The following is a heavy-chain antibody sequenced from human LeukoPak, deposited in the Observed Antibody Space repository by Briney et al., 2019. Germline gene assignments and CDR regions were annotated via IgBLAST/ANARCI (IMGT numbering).Heavy chain of an antibody. CDR3: ARLGYDSSGYYVPLAY. V-gene: IGHV5-51*01. CDR1: GYSFTSYW. CDR2: IYPGDSDT. D-gene: IGHD3-22*01. Sequence: GESLKISCKGSGYSFTSYWIGWVRQMPGKGLEWMGIIYPGDSDTRYSPSFQGQVTIPADKSISTAYLQWSSLKASDTAMYYCARLGYDSSGYYVPLAYWGQGTLVTVSS. J-gene: IGHJ4*02.